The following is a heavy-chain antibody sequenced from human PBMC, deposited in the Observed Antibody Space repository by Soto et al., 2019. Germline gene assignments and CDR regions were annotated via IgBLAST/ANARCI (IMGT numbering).Heavy chain of an antibody. J-gene: IGHJ6*02. Sequence: QMQLVQSGPEVKKPGTSVKVSCKASGFTFTSSAVQWVRQARGQRLEWIGWIVVGSGNTNYAQKFQERVTITRDMSASTAYMELSSLRSEDTAVYYCAAVKYSSSWSWDYYYYGMDVWGQGTTVTVSS. CDR2: IVVGSGNT. D-gene: IGHD6-13*01. CDR3: AAVKYSSSWSWDYYYYGMDV. CDR1: GFTFTSSA. V-gene: IGHV1-58*01.